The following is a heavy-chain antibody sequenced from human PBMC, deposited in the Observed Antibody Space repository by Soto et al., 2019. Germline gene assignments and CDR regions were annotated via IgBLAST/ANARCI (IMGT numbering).Heavy chain of an antibody. Sequence: GGSLRLSCAASGFTFSSYAMSWVRQAPGKGLEWVSAISGSGGSTYYADSVKGRFTISRDNSKNTLYLQMNSLRAEDTAVYYCAKDAIVVVPAAIVFFDYWGQGTLVTVSS. J-gene: IGHJ4*02. CDR3: AKDAIVVVPAAIVFFDY. CDR2: ISGSGGST. CDR1: GFTFSSYA. D-gene: IGHD2-2*01. V-gene: IGHV3-23*01.